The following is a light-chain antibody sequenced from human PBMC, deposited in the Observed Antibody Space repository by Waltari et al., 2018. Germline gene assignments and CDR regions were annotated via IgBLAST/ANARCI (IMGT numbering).Light chain of an antibody. CDR2: DAS. CDR3: QQRSNWPPIT. J-gene: IGKJ5*01. CDR1: QSVSSY. Sequence: EIVLTQSPATLSLSPGEIATLSCRASQSVSSYLAWYQQKPGQAPRLLIYDASNRATGIPARFSGSGSGTDFTLTISSLEPEDFAVYYCQQRSNWPPITFGQGTRLE. V-gene: IGKV3-11*01.